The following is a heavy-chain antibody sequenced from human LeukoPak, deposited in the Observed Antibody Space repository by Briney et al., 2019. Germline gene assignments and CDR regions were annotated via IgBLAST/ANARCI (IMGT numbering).Heavy chain of an antibody. CDR1: GGSISSGGYY. CDR2: IYYGGST. CDR3: ARYDFWGSSFDY. V-gene: IGHV4-61*08. D-gene: IGHD7-27*01. Sequence: PSQTLSLTCTVSGGSISSGGYYWSWIRQHPGKGLEWIGYIYYGGSTNYNPSLKSRVTISVDASKNQFSLKLSSVTAADTAVYYCARYDFWGSSFDYWGQGTLVTVSS. J-gene: IGHJ4*02.